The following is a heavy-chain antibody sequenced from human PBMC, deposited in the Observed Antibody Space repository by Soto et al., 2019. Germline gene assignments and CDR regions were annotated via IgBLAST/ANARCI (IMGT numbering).Heavy chain of an antibody. V-gene: IGHV3-21*01. J-gene: IGHJ6*03. D-gene: IGHD3-16*01. CDR2: ISSSSSYI. CDR1: GFTFSSYS. Sequence: EVQLVESGGGLVKPGGSLRLSCAASGFTFSSYSMNWVRQAPGKGLEWVSSISSSSSYIYYADSVKGRITISRDNAKNSLYLQMNSLRAEDTAVYYCARVYVGVSRRYYYYYMDVWGKGTTVTVSS. CDR3: ARVYVGVSRRYYYYYMDV.